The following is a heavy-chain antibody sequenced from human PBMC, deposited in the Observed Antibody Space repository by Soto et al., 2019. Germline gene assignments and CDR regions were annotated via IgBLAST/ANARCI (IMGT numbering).Heavy chain of an antibody. CDR1: GGSISSYY. V-gene: IGHV4-59*01. Sequence: SETLSLTCTVSGGSISSYYWSWIRQPPGKGLEWIGCIYYSGSTNYNPSLKSRVTISVDTSKNQFSLKLSSVTAADTAVYYCARDRMCSSTSCYGWFDPWGQGTLVTVSS. J-gene: IGHJ5*02. CDR3: ARDRMCSSTSCYGWFDP. D-gene: IGHD2-2*01. CDR2: IYYSGST.